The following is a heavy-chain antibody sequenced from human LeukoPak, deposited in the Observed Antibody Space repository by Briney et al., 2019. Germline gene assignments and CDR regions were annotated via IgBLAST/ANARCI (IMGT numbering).Heavy chain of an antibody. V-gene: IGHV1-46*01. D-gene: IGHD3-9*01. CDR1: GYTFTSYD. J-gene: IGHJ5*01. Sequence: ASVKVSCKASGYTFTSYDMHWVRQAPGQGLEWMGIINPSGGSTSYAQKFQGRVTITRDTSTSTVYMELSSLRSEDTAVYYCARDSPYYDILTGYYNNWFDPWGQGTLVTVSS. CDR2: INPSGGST. CDR3: ARDSPYYDILTGYYNNWFDP.